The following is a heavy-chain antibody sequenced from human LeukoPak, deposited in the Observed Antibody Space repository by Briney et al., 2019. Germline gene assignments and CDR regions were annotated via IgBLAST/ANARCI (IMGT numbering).Heavy chain of an antibody. D-gene: IGHD1-26*01. J-gene: IGHJ4*02. CDR1: GYTFNSYD. Sequence: GASVRVSCKASGYTFNSYDIHWVRQAPGQRPEWMGGINGGSGRTKYLQKLQGRVTITRDTSANTAFMELSSLRSEDTAVYYCARESGRYQDSFENWGQGTLVTVSS. V-gene: IGHV1-3*01. CDR3: ARESGRYQDSFEN. CDR2: INGGSGRT.